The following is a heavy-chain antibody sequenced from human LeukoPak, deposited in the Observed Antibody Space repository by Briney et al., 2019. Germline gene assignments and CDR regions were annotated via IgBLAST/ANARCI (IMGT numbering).Heavy chain of an antibody. J-gene: IGHJ4*02. Sequence: GGSLGLSCAASGFTFSDYYMSWIRQAPGKGLEWVSYISSSSTYTNYADSVKGRFTISRDNAKNSLFLQMNSLRAEDTAVYYCARHSGTYSTPFDYWGQGTLVTVSS. D-gene: IGHD1-26*01. CDR3: ARHSGTYSTPFDY. CDR2: ISSSSTYT. CDR1: GFTFSDYY. V-gene: IGHV3-11*03.